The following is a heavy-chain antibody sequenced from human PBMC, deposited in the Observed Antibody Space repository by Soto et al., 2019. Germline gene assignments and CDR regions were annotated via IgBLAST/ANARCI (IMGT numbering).Heavy chain of an antibody. J-gene: IGHJ6*02. CDR2: ISYDGSKK. V-gene: IGHV3-30-3*01. D-gene: IGHD3-3*01. CDR1: GFTFSSYA. CDR3: ARCITIFGVVTYYYYYGMDV. Sequence: GGSLRLSCAASGFTFSSYAMHWVRQAPGKGLEWVAVISYDGSKKYYADSVKGRFTISRDNSKNTLYLQMNSLRAEDTAVYYCARCITIFGVVTYYYYYGMDVWGQGTTVTVSS.